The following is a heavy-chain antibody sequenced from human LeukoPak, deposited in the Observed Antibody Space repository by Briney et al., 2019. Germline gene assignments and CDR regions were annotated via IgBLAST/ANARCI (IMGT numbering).Heavy chain of an antibody. CDR2: ISPYNGNT. D-gene: IGHD2-21*01. CDR1: VCTFTSYG. V-gene: IGHV1-18*01. Sequence: ASVKVSCKASVCTFTSYGISWVRQAPGQGLEWMGWISPYNGNTNYAPKLQGRLTMTTGTSTSTAYMELRSLRSDDTAVYYCARDRQCGYWGQGTLVTVSS. J-gene: IGHJ4*02. CDR3: ARDRQCGY.